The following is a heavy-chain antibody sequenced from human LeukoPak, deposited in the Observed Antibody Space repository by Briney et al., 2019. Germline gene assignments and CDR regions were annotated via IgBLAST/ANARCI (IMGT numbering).Heavy chain of an antibody. V-gene: IGHV3-33*01. CDR3: AREADSSCYYLNYFDY. D-gene: IGHD3-22*01. CDR2: IWYDGSNE. J-gene: IGHJ4*02. CDR1: GFTFSSYG. Sequence: QPGGSLRLSCAASGFTFSSYGMHWVRQAPGKGLEWVAVIWYDGSNEYYADSVKGRFTISRDNSKNTLYLQMNSLRAEDTAVYYWAREADSSCYYLNYFDYWGQGTLVTVSS.